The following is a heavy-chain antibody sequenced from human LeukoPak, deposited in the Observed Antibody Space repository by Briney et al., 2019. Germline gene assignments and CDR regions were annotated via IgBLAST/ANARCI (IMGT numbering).Heavy chain of an antibody. CDR3: ARVNADP. V-gene: IGHV3-48*03. Sequence: GGSLILSCAASGLHFSSYDMNWVRQAPGKGLEWVSYISSSGNTIYYADSVKGRFTISRDNAKDSLFLQMNSLRAEDTAVYYCARVNADPWGQGTLVTVYS. J-gene: IGHJ5*02. CDR2: ISSSGNTI. CDR1: GLHFSSYD.